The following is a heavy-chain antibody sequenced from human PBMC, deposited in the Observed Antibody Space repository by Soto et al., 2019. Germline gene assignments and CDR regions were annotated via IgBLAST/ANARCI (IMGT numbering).Heavy chain of an antibody. CDR3: ATGGDFWSGSMDV. J-gene: IGHJ6*01. V-gene: IGHV3-74*01. Sequence: EVQLVESGGGLVQPGGSLRLSCAASGFTFSKSWMHWVRQAPGKGLVWVSRMNGEGSSTTYADSVEGRFSISRDNARNTLHLQMNSLRAEDTAVYYCATGGDFWSGSMDVWGQGTTVTVSS. D-gene: IGHD3-3*01. CDR2: MNGEGSST. CDR1: GFTFSKSW.